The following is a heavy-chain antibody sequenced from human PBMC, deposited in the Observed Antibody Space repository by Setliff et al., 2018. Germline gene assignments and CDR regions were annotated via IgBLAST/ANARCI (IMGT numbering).Heavy chain of an antibody. V-gene: IGHV4-61*09. D-gene: IGHD6-19*01. CDR3: ARGRAGHSGH. Sequence: SETLSLTCSVSGGSISSGSDYWTWIRQPAGKGLEWIGHIYYSGSTSYYNPSLKSRVTISVDTSKNQFSLKLSSVTAADTAVYYCARGRAGHSGHWGQGTLVTVS. J-gene: IGHJ4*02. CDR1: GGSISSGSDY. CDR2: IYYSGSTS.